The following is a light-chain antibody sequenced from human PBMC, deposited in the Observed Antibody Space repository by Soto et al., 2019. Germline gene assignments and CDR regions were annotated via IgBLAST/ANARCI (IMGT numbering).Light chain of an antibody. V-gene: IGLV1-44*01. CDR1: SSNIGSNT. CDR2: SNN. J-gene: IGLJ2*01. CDR3: AAWDDSRNGPV. Sequence: QSVLTQPPSASGTPGQRVTISCSGSSSNIGSNTVNWHQQLPGTAPKLLIYSNNQRPSGVPDRFSGSKSGTSASLAISGLQSEDEADYYCAAWDDSRNGPVVGGGTKVTVL.